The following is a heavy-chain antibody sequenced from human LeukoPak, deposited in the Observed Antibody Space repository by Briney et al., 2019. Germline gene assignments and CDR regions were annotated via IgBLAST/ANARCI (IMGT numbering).Heavy chain of an antibody. V-gene: IGHV3-21*01. Sequence: GGSLRLSCAASGFTFSSYCMNWVRQAPGKGLEWVSSISSSSSYIYYADSVKGRFTISRDNAKNSLYLQMNSLRAEDTAVYYCARDTSLVVYCGGDCSAFDIWGQGTMVTVSS. J-gene: IGHJ3*02. CDR1: GFTFSSYC. D-gene: IGHD2-21*02. CDR2: ISSSSSYI. CDR3: ARDTSLVVYCGGDCSAFDI.